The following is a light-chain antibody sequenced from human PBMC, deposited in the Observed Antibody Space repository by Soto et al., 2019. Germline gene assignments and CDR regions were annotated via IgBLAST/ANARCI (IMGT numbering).Light chain of an antibody. Sequence: QSVLTQPPSASGTPGQRVTISCSGSSSNIGSNTVNWYQQLPGTAPKLLIYSNNQRPSGVPDRFSGSKSGTSDSLAISGLQSEDEADYYCAAWDDSLNGWVFGGGTTLTVL. V-gene: IGLV1-44*01. CDR2: SNN. CDR1: SSNIGSNT. CDR3: AAWDDSLNGWV. J-gene: IGLJ3*02.